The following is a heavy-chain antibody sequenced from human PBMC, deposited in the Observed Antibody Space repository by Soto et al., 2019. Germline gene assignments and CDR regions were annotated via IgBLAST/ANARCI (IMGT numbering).Heavy chain of an antibody. CDR2: ISFDGTTD. CDR3: AKDPPWTVGPLAMDV. Sequence: GGSLRLSCVASGFKFNNYNLHWVRQAPGNSLESVADISFDGTTDYYAESVKGRLTISRDDSKNTLYLQMNSLRVEDTAVYYCAKDPPWTVGPLAMDVWGQGTTVTVSS. CDR1: GFKFNNYN. J-gene: IGHJ6*02. D-gene: IGHD2-2*01. V-gene: IGHV3-30-3*01.